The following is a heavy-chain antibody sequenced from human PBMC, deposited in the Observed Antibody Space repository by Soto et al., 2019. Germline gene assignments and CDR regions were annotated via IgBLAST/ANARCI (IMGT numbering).Heavy chain of an antibody. CDR2: IYYSGST. J-gene: IGHJ5*02. D-gene: IGHD2-15*01. CDR1: GGSISSYY. V-gene: IGHV4-59*08. CDR3: ARHRYCSGGSCHRVWFAP. Sequence: SETLSLTCTVSGGSISSYYWSWIRRPPGKGLEWIGYIYYSGSTNYSPSLKSRVTISVDTSKNQFSLKLSSVTAADTAVYYCARHRYCSGGSCHRVWFAPWGQGTLVTVSS.